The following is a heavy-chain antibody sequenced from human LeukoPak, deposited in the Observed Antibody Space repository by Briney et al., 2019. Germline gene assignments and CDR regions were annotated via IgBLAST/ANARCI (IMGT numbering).Heavy chain of an antibody. D-gene: IGHD3-10*01. Sequence: ASVKVSCKASGYTFTSYYMHWVRQAPGQGLEWMGIINPSGGSTSYAQKFQGRVTMTRDTSTSTVYMELSSLRSEDTAVYYCARVKVLDYGSGSRPPTYYYYYMDVWGKGTTVTVSS. CDR3: ARVKVLDYGSGSRPPTYYYYYMDV. CDR2: INPSGGST. CDR1: GYTFTSYY. V-gene: IGHV1-46*01. J-gene: IGHJ6*03.